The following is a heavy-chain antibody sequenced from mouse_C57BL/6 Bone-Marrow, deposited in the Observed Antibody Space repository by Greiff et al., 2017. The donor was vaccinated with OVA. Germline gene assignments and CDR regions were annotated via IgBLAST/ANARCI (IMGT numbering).Heavy chain of an antibody. J-gene: IGHJ4*01. CDR3: TTDWDGYAMDY. CDR2: IDPENGDT. CDR1: GFNIKDDY. Sequence: VQLQQSGAELVRPGASVKLSCTASGFNIKDDYMHWVKQRPEQGLEWIGWIDPENGDTEYASKFQGKATITADTSSNTAYLQLSSLTSEDTAAYYCTTDWDGYAMDYWGQGTSVTVSS. D-gene: IGHD4-1*01. V-gene: IGHV14-4*01.